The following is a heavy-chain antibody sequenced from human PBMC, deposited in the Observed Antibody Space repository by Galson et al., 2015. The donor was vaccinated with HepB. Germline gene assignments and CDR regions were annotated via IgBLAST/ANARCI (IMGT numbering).Heavy chain of an antibody. CDR3: ATTAVAEVYFDY. CDR2: FDPEDGGT. J-gene: IGHJ4*02. D-gene: IGHD6-19*01. CDR1: GYTLTDLS. V-gene: IGHV1-24*01. Sequence: SVKVSCKVSGYTLTDLSMHWVRQAPGKGLEWMGGFDPEDGGTIYAQKFQGRVTMTEDTSTDTAYMELSSLRSEDTAVYYCATTAVAEVYFDYWGQGTLVTVSS.